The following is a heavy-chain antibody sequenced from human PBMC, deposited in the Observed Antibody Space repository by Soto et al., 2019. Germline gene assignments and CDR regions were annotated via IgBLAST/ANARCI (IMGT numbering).Heavy chain of an antibody. CDR1: GGSFSGYY. V-gene: IGHV4-34*01. Sequence: QVQLQQWGAGLLKPSETLSLTCAAYGGSFSGYYWSWIRQPPGKGLEWIGEINHSGSTNYNPSIKSRVTISVDTSKNRFSLKLSSVTAADTAVYYCARQASIAAAGTGCDYCVQGTLVTVSS. D-gene: IGHD6-13*01. CDR3: ARQASIAAAGTGCDY. CDR2: INHSGST. J-gene: IGHJ4*02.